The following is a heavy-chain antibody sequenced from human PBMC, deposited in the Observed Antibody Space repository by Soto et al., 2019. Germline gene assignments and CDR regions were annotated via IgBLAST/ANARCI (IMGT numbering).Heavy chain of an antibody. J-gene: IGHJ1*01. V-gene: IGHV4-59*01. CDR3: ARMGIAVAGTVAEYFQH. D-gene: IGHD6-19*01. CDR2: IYYSGST. Sequence: SETLSLTCTVSGGSISSYYWSWIRQPPGKGLEWIGYIYYSGSTNYNPSLKSRVTISVDTSKNQSSLKLSSVTAADTAVYYCARMGIAVAGTVAEYFQHWGQGTLVTVSS. CDR1: GGSISSYY.